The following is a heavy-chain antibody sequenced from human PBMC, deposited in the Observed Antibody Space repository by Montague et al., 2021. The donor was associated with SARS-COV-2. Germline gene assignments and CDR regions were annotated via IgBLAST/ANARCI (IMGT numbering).Heavy chain of an antibody. D-gene: IGHD5-18*01. CDR1: GFTFSNYV. J-gene: IGHJ3*02. Sequence: SLRISWAASGFTFSNYVINWVRQAPGEGLEWVSAISGSGGSTFYADSVKDRFTVSRDNSRNTLYLQMDSLRAEDTALYYCAKDMTLRGYNYGDNAFDIWGQGTMVTVSS. CDR2: ISGSGGST. V-gene: IGHV3-23*01. CDR3: AKDMTLRGYNYGDNAFDI.